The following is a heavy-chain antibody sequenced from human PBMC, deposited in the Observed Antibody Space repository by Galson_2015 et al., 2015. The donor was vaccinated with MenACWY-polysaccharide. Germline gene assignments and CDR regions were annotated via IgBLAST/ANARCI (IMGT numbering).Heavy chain of an antibody. CDR1: GFTLSTYR. J-gene: IGHJ3*01. CDR2: IGNSPTYI. CDR3: AIHYFYEPSRTWEGAFDV. D-gene: IGHD2/OR15-2a*01. Sequence: SLRLSCAASGFTLSTYRMNWVRQAPGKGLEWVSSIGNSPTYIYYADSVKGRFTISRDNAKNSLYLQMNSLRVDDTAIYYCAIHYFYEPSRTWEGAFDVWGQG. V-gene: IGHV3-21*01.